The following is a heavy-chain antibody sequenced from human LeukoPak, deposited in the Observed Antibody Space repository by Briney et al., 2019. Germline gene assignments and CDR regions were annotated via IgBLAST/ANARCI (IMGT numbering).Heavy chain of an antibody. CDR1: GFTFSSYW. CDR2: IKQDGSEK. Sequence: GGSLRLSCAASGFTFSSYWMSWVRQAPGKGLEWVANIKQDGSEKYYVDSVKGRFTISRDNAKNSLYLQMNSLRAEDTAVYYCATGAYYYDSAKWDDYWGQGTLVTVSS. D-gene: IGHD3-22*01. CDR3: ATGAYYYDSAKWDDY. J-gene: IGHJ4*02. V-gene: IGHV3-7*01.